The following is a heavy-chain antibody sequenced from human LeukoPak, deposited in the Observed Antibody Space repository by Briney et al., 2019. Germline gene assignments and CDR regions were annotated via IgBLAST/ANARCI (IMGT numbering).Heavy chain of an antibody. Sequence: GSTYSADSVKGRFTISRDNSKNTLYLQMNSLRAEDTAVYYCAKGRQGLRFLEWLLYGAFDYWGQGTLVTVSS. J-gene: IGHJ4*02. D-gene: IGHD3-3*01. CDR2: GST. CDR3: AKGRQGLRFLEWLLYGAFDY. V-gene: IGHV3-23*01.